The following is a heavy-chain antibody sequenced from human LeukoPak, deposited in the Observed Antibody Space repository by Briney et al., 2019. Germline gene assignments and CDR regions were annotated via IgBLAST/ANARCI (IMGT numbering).Heavy chain of an antibody. Sequence: ASVKVSCKASGGTFSSYAISWVRQAPGQGLEWMGRIIPILGIANYAQKFQGRVTITADKSTSTAYMELSSLRSEDTAVYYCARGSVSGAHDAFDIWGQGTMVTVSS. CDR3: ARGSVSGAHDAFDI. J-gene: IGHJ3*02. CDR1: GGTFSSYA. CDR2: IIPILGIA. D-gene: IGHD3-16*01. V-gene: IGHV1-69*04.